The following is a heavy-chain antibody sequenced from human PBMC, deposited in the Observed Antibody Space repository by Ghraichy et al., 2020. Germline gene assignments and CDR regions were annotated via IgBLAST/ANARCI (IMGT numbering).Heavy chain of an antibody. CDR3: AIEVCPGHNCHQDFGF. CDR1: AYTFTDYY. CDR2: LHPNSGQT. Sequence: ASVKVSCKASAYTFTDYYIHWVRQAPGQGLEYMGWLHPNSGQTNFAQNFRGRVTLTRDTSVNAAYMDLSSLKSDDTAVYYCAIEVCPGHNCHQDFGFWGQGTLVTVSS. J-gene: IGHJ3*01. D-gene: IGHD1-20*01. V-gene: IGHV1-2*02.